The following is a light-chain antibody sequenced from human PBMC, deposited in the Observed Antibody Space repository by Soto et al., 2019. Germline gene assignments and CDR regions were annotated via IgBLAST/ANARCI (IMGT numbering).Light chain of an antibody. J-gene: IGKJ1*01. CDR2: LGS. CDR3: HQALQTPPWT. V-gene: IGKV2-28*01. Sequence: DIVMTQSPLSLPVTPGEPASISCRSSQSLLHSDEYNYLDWYLQKPGQSPQLLIYLGSNRASGGPDRFSGSGTGKKFTPKISRMEAGDVGGYYCHQALQTPPWTFGQGTKVEIK. CDR1: QSLLHSDEYNY.